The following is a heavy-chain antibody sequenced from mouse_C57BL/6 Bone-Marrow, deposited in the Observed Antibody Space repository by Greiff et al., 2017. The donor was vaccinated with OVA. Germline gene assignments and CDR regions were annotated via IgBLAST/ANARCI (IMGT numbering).Heavy chain of an antibody. D-gene: IGHD2-2*01. CDR2: ISSGGDYI. CDR1: GFTFSSYA. V-gene: IGHV5-9-1*02. J-gene: IGHJ2*01. Sequence: EVQLLASGEGLVKPGGSLKLSCAASGFTFSSYAMSWVRQTPETRLEWVAYISSGGDYIYYADTVQGRFTISRGNARNTLYLQMRRLRSEDTDMYYCTRRGEGYDPYYFDDWGQGTTLTVSA. CDR3: TRRGEGYDPYYFDD.